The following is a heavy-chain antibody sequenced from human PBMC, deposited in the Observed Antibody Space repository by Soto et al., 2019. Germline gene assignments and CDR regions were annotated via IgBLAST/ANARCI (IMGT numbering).Heavy chain of an antibody. CDR2: INPNSGGT. D-gene: IGHD6-19*01. V-gene: IGHV1-2*04. CDR1: GYTFTGYY. CDR3: ARSGYSSGWLIDY. J-gene: IGHJ4*02. Sequence: ASVKVSCKASGYTFTGYYMHWVRQAPGQGLEWMGWINPNSGGTNYAQKFQGWVTMTRDTSISTAYMELSRLRSDDTAVYYCARSGYSSGWLIDYWGQGTLVTVSS.